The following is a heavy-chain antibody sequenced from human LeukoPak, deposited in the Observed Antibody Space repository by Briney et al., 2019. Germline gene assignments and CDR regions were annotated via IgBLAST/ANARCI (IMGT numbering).Heavy chain of an antibody. V-gene: IGHV4-59*04. CDR3: ARHPTSGWLQEPDWYFDL. Sequence: PSETLSLTCTVSGGSISSYYWSWIRQPPGKGLEWIGYIYYSGSTYYNPSLKSRVTISVDTSKNQFSLKLSSVTAADTAVYYCARHPTSGWLQEPDWYFDLWGRGTLVTVSS. CDR2: IYYSGST. J-gene: IGHJ2*01. D-gene: IGHD5-12*01. CDR1: GGSISSYY.